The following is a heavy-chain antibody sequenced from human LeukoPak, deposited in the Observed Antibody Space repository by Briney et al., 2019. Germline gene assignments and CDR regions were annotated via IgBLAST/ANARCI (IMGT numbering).Heavy chain of an antibody. V-gene: IGHV1-69*05. D-gene: IGHD6-19*01. J-gene: IGHJ4*02. Sequence: SVKVSCKASGGTFSSYAISWVRQAPGQGLEWMGGIIPIFGTANYAQKFQGRVTITTDESTSTAYMELSSLRSEDTAVYYCARDGGIAVAGEILVYWGQGTLVTVSS. CDR2: IIPIFGTA. CDR1: GGTFSSYA. CDR3: ARDGGIAVAGEILVY.